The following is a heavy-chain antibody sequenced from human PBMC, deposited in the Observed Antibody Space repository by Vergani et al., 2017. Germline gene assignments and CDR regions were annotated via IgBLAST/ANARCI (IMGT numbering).Heavy chain of an antibody. CDR3: ARDRVVGATSLDY. D-gene: IGHD1-26*01. J-gene: IGHJ4*02. CDR1: GFTFSSYS. V-gene: IGHV3-48*01. Sequence: EVQLVESGGGLVQPGGSLRLSCAASGFTFSSYSMNWVRQAPGKGLEWVSYISSSSSTIYYADSVKGRFTISRDNAKNSLYLQMNSLRAEDTAVYYCARDRVVGATSLDYWGQGTLVTVSS. CDR2: ISSSSSTI.